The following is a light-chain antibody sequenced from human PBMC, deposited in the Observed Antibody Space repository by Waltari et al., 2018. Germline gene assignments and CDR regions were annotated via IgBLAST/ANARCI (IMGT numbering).Light chain of an antibody. J-gene: IGLJ2*01. CDR3: SSYAGSDNPNVV. V-gene: IGLV2-8*01. CDR1: SSDVGGFNY. CDR2: EVS. Sequence: QSALTPPPSASGSPGQSVTISCPGTSSDVGGFNYVPWYQQHPGQAPKVMIFEVSKRPSGVPDRFSGSKSGNTASLTVSGLQAEDEADYFCSSYAGSDNPNVVFGGGTKLIVL.